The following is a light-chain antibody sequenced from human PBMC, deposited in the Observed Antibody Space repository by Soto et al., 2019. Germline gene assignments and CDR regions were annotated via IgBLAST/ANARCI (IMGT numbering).Light chain of an antibody. CDR2: GAS. CDR3: HRYGSSPTLFT. CDR1: QSVSSSY. V-gene: IGKV3-20*01. Sequence: EIVLTQSPGTLSLSPGERATLSCRASQSVSSSYLAWYQHKPGQAPRLLIYGASSRATGIPDRFSGSGSGKDFPLTISRLEHEDFAVYYCHRYGSSPTLFTFGPGTKVDIK. J-gene: IGKJ3*01.